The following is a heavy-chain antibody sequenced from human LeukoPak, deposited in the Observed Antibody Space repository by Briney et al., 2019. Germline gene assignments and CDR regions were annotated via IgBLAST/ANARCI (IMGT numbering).Heavy chain of an antibody. CDR1: GYSISSGYY. D-gene: IGHD3-10*01. V-gene: IGHV4-38-2*02. CDR3: ARDRGTMVRGVIITADKFGDYYYYFDY. J-gene: IGHJ4*02. CDR2: IYHSGST. Sequence: SETLSLTCTVSGYSISSGYYWGWIRQPPGKGLEWIGSIYHSGSTYYNPSLKSRVTISVDTSKNQFSLKLSSVTAADTAVYYCARDRGTMVRGVIITADKFGDYYYYFDYWGQGTLVTVSS.